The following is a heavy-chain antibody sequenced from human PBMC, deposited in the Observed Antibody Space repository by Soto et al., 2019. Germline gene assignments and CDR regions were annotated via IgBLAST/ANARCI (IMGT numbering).Heavy chain of an antibody. CDR1: EYTFIGFH. D-gene: IGHD2-15*01. J-gene: IGHJ6*02. V-gene: IGHV1-2*02. CDR2: INPKSGDT. CDR3: AKGLWTVGHCTGGSCYDGMDV. Sequence: QVQLVQSGAEVKKPGASVKVSYEASEYTFIGFHLHWVRQAPGQGLEWMGWINPKSGDTKYAQKFQGRVTLTRDTSISTGYMELSRLESNDTAVYYCAKGLWTVGHCTGGSCYDGMDVWGQGTTVTVSS.